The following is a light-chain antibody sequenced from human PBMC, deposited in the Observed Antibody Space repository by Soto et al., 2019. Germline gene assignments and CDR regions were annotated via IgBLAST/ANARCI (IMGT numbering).Light chain of an antibody. V-gene: IGKV3-15*01. CDR3: QQYKNWPPLT. CDR1: QSVNSD. CDR2: GAS. Sequence: EILMTQSPATLSVSPGERVTLSCRASQSVNSDLAWYQQKPGQAPRLLIYGASTRATGIPARFSGSGSGTEFTLTISGLQSEDFAVYYCQQYKNWPPLTFGGGTKVDIK. J-gene: IGKJ4*01.